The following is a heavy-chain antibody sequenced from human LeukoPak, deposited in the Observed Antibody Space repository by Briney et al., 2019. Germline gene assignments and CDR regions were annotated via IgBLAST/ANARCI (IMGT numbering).Heavy chain of an antibody. D-gene: IGHD3-3*01. CDR1: GFTVSNNY. CDR3: ATYFWRGDYYDH. CDR2: IYGGGTT. Sequence: PGGSLRLSCAASGFTVSNNYMGWVRQAPGKVLDWVSVIYGGGTTYYADSVKGRFTISGDNSKNTVFLQMNSLRAEDTAVYYCATYFWRGDYYDHWGQGTLVTVSS. V-gene: IGHV3-66*01. J-gene: IGHJ4*02.